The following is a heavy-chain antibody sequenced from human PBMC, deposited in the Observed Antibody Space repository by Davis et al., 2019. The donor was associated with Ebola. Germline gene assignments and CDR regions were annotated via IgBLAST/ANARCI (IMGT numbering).Heavy chain of an antibody. V-gene: IGHV1-69*13. Sequence: SVKVSCKASGGTFSSYAISWVRQAPGQGLEWMGGIIPIFDRTNYAQKFQGRVTITADESTTTAYLDVSSLRSEDTAVYYCARDGSLDSLEFWGQGTLVTVSS. CDR1: GGTFSSYA. J-gene: IGHJ4*02. CDR2: IIPIFDRT. D-gene: IGHD2-2*03. CDR3: ARDGSLDSLEF.